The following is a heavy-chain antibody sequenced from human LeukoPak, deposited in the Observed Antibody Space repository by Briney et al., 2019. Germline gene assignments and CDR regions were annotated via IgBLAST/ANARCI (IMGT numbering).Heavy chain of an antibody. Sequence: SETLSLTCAVYGGSFSGYYWSWIRQPPGKGLEWIGEINHSGSTNYNPSLKSRVTISVDTSKNQFSLKLSSVTAADTAVYYCARGRNCTNGVCPPNQKYFQHWGQGTLVTVSS. V-gene: IGHV4-34*01. D-gene: IGHD2-8*01. CDR3: ARGRNCTNGVCPPNQKYFQH. CDR2: INHSGST. J-gene: IGHJ1*01. CDR1: GGSFSGYY.